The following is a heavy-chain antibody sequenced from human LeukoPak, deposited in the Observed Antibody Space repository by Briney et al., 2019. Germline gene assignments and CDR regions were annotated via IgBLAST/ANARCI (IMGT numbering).Heavy chain of an antibody. J-gene: IGHJ4*02. CDR1: GFTFSSYS. D-gene: IGHD3-10*01. Sequence: GGSLRLSCAASGFTFSSYSMNWVRQAPGKGLEWVSYISSSSSTIYYADSVKGRFTISRDNAKNSLYLQMNSLRAEDTAVYYCARPLYYYGSGSYRYWGQGTLVTVSS. CDR2: ISSSSSTI. CDR3: ARPLYYYGSGSYRY. V-gene: IGHV3-48*01.